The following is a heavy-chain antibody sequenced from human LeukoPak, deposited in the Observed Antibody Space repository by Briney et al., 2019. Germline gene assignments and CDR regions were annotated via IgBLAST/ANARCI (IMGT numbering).Heavy chain of an antibody. V-gene: IGHV1-69*06. D-gene: IGHD3-10*01. J-gene: IGHJ3*01. CDR2: IAPISGTP. Sequence: SVKVSCKASEGTFTHYVISWVRQAPGQGLEWMGGIAPISGTPMYAQRFQGRVTITADTSTYTAYLEMSSLTSEDTAVYYCAREGEYYSESGNLVDASDVWGQGTMVTVSA. CDR3: AREGEYYSESGNLVDASDV. CDR1: EGTFTHYV.